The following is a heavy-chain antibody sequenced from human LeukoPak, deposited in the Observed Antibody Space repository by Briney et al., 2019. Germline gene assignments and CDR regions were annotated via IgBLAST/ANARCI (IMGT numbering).Heavy chain of an antibody. D-gene: IGHD6-13*01. CDR2: IYTTGST. CDR1: GVSISSSY. J-gene: IGHJ4*02. Sequence: SETLSLTCTVSGVSISSSYWSWIRQPAGKGLEWIGRIYTTGSTNYNPSLKSRVTMSVDPSKNQFSLKLSSVTAAETAVYYCARQVGRGSWSLDYWGQGILVTVSS. V-gene: IGHV4-4*07. CDR3: ARQVGRGSWSLDY.